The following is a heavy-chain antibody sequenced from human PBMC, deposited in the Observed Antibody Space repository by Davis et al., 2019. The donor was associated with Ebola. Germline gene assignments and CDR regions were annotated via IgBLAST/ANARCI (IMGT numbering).Heavy chain of an antibody. V-gene: IGHV3-74*01. Sequence: PGGSLRLSCAASGFTFSTYWMHWVRQAPEKGLVWVSRINSDGSSTSYADSVKGRFTISRDNAKNTLYLQMHSLRAEDTAVYYCTRPGYNTWPWGQGTLVTVSS. CDR2: INSDGSST. CDR3: TRPGYNTWP. D-gene: IGHD1-14*01. J-gene: IGHJ4*02. CDR1: GFTFSTYW.